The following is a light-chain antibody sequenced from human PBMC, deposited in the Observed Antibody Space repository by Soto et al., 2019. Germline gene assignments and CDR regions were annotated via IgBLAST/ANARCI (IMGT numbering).Light chain of an antibody. Sequence: EIVMTQSPATLSVSPGERATLSCRASQSISTYLAWYQQKPGQTPRLLIYGASTRATGIPARFSGSGSGTEFTLTIRSLQSDDSAVYYCQKYDKWPPVTFGQGTRLEIK. J-gene: IGKJ5*01. CDR3: QKYDKWPPVT. CDR1: QSISTY. CDR2: GAS. V-gene: IGKV3-15*01.